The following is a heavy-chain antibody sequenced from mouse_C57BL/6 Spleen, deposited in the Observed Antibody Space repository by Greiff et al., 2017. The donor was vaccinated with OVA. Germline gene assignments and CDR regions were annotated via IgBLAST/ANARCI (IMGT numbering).Heavy chain of an antibody. Sequence: VQLKQSVAELVRPGASVKLSCTASGFNIKNTYMHWVKQRPEQGLEWIGRIDPANGNTKYAPKFQGKATITADTSSNTAYLQLSSLTSEDTAIYYCARSGTMVTTREYYFDYWGQGTTLTVSS. J-gene: IGHJ2*01. D-gene: IGHD2-2*01. V-gene: IGHV14-3*01. CDR1: GFNIKNTY. CDR3: ARSGTMVTTREYYFDY. CDR2: IDPANGNT.